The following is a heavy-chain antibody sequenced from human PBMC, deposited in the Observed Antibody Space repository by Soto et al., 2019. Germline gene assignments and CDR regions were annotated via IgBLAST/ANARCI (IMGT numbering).Heavy chain of an antibody. Sequence: GESLKISCKGSGYSFTSYWIGWVRQMPGKGLEWMGIIYPGDSDTRYSPSFQGQVTISADKSISTAYLQWSSLKASDTAMYYCARLSSRAAGNYYFDYWGQGTLVTVSS. CDR1: GYSFTSYW. V-gene: IGHV5-51*01. J-gene: IGHJ4*02. CDR3: ARLSSRAAGNYYFDY. D-gene: IGHD6-13*01. CDR2: IYPGDSDT.